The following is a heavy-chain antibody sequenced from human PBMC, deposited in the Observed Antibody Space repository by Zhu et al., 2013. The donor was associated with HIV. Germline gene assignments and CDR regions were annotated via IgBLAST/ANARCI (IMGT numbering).Heavy chain of an antibody. J-gene: IGHJ5*02. CDR1: GYSFTDYF. CDR3: ARSRDKHQLLCPFDP. Sequence: QLVQSGAEVRKPGASVKVSCKASGYSFTDYFIHWVRQAPGQGLEWMGWINPQTGATNYAETFHGRVTFTRDTSVSSVYIETRSDDTATYFCARSRDKHQLLCPFDPWGQGTLVTVSS. CDR2: INPQTGAT. V-gene: IGHV1-2*02. D-gene: IGHD6-13*01.